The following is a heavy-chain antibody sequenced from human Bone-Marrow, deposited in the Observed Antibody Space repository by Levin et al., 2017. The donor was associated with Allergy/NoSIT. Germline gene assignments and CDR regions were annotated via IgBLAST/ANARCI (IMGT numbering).Heavy chain of an antibody. CDR2: ICSSGTT. V-gene: IGHV4-39*02. CDR3: AKDVGHWDIDF. Sequence: SETLSLTCTVSGDSISRNNCYWGWVRQPPGKGLEWIGSICSSGTTQYNPSLMSRATILVDTYKNHYSLTLTSVTAADTAVYYCAKDVGHWDIDFWGQGTLVTVSS. D-gene: IGHD1/OR15-1a*01. J-gene: IGHJ4*02. CDR1: GDSISRNNCY.